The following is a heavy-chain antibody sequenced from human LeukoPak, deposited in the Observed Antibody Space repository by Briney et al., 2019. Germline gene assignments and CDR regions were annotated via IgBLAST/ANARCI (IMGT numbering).Heavy chain of an antibody. J-gene: IGHJ5*02. D-gene: IGHD5-12*01. V-gene: IGHV1-69*13. CDR1: GGTFSSYA. CDR2: IIPIFGTA. Sequence: SVKVSCKASGGTFSSYAISWVRQAPGQGLEWMGGIIPIFGTASYAQKFQGRVTITADESTSTAYMELSSLRSEDTAVYYCARAHSGYDSDWFDPWGQGTLVTVSS. CDR3: ARAHSGYDSDWFDP.